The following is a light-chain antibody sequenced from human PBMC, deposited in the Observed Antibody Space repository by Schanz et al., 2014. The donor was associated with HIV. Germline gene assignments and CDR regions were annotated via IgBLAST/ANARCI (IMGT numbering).Light chain of an antibody. V-gene: IGLV2-14*03. Sequence: QSALTQPASVSGAPGQSITLSCTGTSSDIGGYNVVSWYQQHPDKAPKLIIYDVTTRPSGISSRFSGSKSGNTAYLTISGLLAEDEADYYCQSYDSSLSGWVFGGGTKLTVL. CDR3: QSYDSSLSGWV. CDR1: SSDIGGYNV. J-gene: IGLJ3*02. CDR2: DVT.